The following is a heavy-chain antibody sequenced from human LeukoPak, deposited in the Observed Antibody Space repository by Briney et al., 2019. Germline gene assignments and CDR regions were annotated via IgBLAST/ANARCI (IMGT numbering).Heavy chain of an antibody. CDR3: ARGRGMVRPPMDV. V-gene: IGHV4-34*01. Sequence: SETLSLTCAVYGGSFSGYYWSWIRQPPGKGLEWIGEINHSGSTNYNPSLKSRVTISVDTSKNQFSLKLSSVTAADTAVYYCARGRGMVRPPMDVWGKGTTVTASS. D-gene: IGHD3-10*01. CDR1: GGSFSGYY. CDR2: INHSGST. J-gene: IGHJ6*04.